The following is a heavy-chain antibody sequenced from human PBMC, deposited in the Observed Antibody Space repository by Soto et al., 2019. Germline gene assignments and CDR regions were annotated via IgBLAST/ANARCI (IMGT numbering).Heavy chain of an antibody. CDR2: IYYSGST. J-gene: IGHJ3*02. V-gene: IGHV4-30-4*01. CDR3: TRGREVTVTDDLVAXDI. Sequence: SETLSLTCTVSGGSISSGDYYWSWIRQPPGKGLEWIGYIYYSGSTYYNPSLKSRVTISVDTSKNQFSLKLSSVTAADMARYYCTRGREVTVTDDLVAXDIWGQGTRVTVSS. D-gene: IGHD4-17*01. CDR1: GGSISSGDYY.